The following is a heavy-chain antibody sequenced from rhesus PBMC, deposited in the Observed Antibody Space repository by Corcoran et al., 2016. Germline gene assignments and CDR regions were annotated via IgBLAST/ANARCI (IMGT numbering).Heavy chain of an antibody. CDR1: GGSFSGYY. CDR3: ARAVGYYGIWGY. CDR2: ISGSSGST. V-gene: IGHV4-165*01. D-gene: IGHD3-9*01. Sequence: QVQLQESGPGLVKPSETLSLTCAVSGGSFSGYYWGWIRQPPGKGLEWIGYISGSSGSTAYNPSLKSRVTISTDTSKNQFSLKLSSVTAADTAVYYCARAVGYYGIWGYWGQGVLVTVSS. J-gene: IGHJ4*01.